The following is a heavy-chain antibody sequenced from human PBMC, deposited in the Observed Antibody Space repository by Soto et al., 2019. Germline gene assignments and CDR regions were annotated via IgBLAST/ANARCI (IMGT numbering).Heavy chain of an antibody. CDR2: IYYSGST. CDR1: GGSISSYY. J-gene: IGHJ4*02. V-gene: IGHV4-59*08. Sequence: SETLSLTCTVSGGSISSYYWSWIRQPPGKGLEWIGYIYYSGSTNYNPSLKSRVTISVDTSKNQFSLKLSSVTAADTAVYYCAGNYGDFDYWGQGTLVTVSS. CDR3: AGNYGDFDY. D-gene: IGHD4-17*01.